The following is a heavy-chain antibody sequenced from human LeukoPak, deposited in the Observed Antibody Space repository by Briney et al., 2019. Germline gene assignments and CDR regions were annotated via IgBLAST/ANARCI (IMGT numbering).Heavy chain of an antibody. V-gene: IGHV3-53*01. CDR3: ARSHRGSNSLSFDV. D-gene: IGHD1-26*01. CDR2: LYSGGST. Sequence: PGGSLRLSCAASGFTVSSSYMSWVRQAPGKGLEWVSVLYSGGSTYYAASVKGRFTISRDNSKNTLYLQMNSLRAEDTAVYYCARSHRGSNSLSFDVWGQGTKVTVSS. CDR1: GFTVSSSY. J-gene: IGHJ3*01.